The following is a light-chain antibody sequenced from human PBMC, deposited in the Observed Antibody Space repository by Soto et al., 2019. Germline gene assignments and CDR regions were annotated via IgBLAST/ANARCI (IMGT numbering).Light chain of an antibody. CDR2: EVT. Sequence: QSALTQPASVSGSPGQSITISCTGTSSDVGGYNYVSWYQQSPGKAPKLMIYEVTNRSSGVSNRFSGSKSGNTASLTISGLQAEDEADYYCSSYTRSSTLVFGGGTKLTV. CDR1: SSDVGGYNY. J-gene: IGLJ3*02. CDR3: SSYTRSSTLV. V-gene: IGLV2-14*01.